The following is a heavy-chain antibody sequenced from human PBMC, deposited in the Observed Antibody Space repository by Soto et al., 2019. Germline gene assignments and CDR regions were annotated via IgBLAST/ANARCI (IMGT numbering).Heavy chain of an antibody. CDR2: ISAYNGNT. CDR1: GYTFTSYG. J-gene: IGHJ6*02. Sequence: ASVKVSCKASGYTFTSYGISWVRQAPGQGLEWMGWISAYNGNTNYAQKLQGRVTMTTDTSTSTAYMELRSLRTDDPAVFYCAGRGSSSSSYYYYGMDVWGQGTRVTAP. D-gene: IGHD6-6*01. V-gene: IGHV1-18*01. CDR3: AGRGSSSSSYYYYGMDV.